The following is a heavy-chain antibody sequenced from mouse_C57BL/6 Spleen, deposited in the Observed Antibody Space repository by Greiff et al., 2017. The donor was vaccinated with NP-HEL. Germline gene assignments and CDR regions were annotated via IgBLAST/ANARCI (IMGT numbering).Heavy chain of an antibody. CDR1: GYTFTSYG. J-gene: IGHJ4*01. CDR3: APVVDYAMDY. D-gene: IGHD1-1*01. V-gene: IGHV1-81*01. CDR2: IYPRSGNT. Sequence: QVQLQQSGAELARPGASVKLSCKASGYTFTSYGISWVKQRTGQGLEWIGEIYPRSGNTYYNEKFKGKATLTADKSSSTACMELRSLTSEDSAVYFCAPVVDYAMDYWGQATSVTVSS.